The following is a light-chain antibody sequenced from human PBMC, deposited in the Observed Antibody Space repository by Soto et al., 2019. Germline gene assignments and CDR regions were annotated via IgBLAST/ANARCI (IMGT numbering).Light chain of an antibody. J-gene: IGKJ1*01. Sequence: DIQLTQSPSFLSASLGDRVTITCLASQGISSYLAWYQQKPGKAPKLLIYAASTLQSGVPSRFSGSGSGTEFTLTISSLQPEDFATYYCQQLNSYPRTFGQGTKVDIK. CDR1: QGISSY. CDR2: AAS. V-gene: IGKV1-9*01. CDR3: QQLNSYPRT.